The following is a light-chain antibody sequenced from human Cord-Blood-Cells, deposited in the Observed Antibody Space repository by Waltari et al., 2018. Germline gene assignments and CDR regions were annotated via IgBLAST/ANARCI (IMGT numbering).Light chain of an antibody. Sequence: QSALTQPASVSGSPGQSITISCTGTSSDVGGYNYLSWFQQHPGKAPKLMIYDVSKWPSGVSNRFSGSKSGNTASLTISGLQAEDEADYYCSSYTSSSTLVFGGGTKLTVL. CDR2: DVS. J-gene: IGLJ3*02. V-gene: IGLV2-14*01. CDR1: SSDVGGYNY. CDR3: SSYTSSSTLV.